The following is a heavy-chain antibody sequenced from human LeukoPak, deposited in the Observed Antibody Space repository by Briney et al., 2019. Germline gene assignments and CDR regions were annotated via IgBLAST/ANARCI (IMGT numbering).Heavy chain of an antibody. V-gene: IGHV4-39*01. J-gene: IGHJ4*01. CDR1: GGSISSSSYY. CDR2: IYYSGST. D-gene: IGHD6-19*01. CDR3: ARLRIAVAVYYFDY. Sequence: SETLSLTCTVSGGSISSSSYYWGWIRQPPGKGLEWIGSIYYSGSTYYNPSLKSRVTISVDTSKNQFSLKLSSVTAADTAVYYCARLRIAVAVYYFDYWGHGTLVTVSS.